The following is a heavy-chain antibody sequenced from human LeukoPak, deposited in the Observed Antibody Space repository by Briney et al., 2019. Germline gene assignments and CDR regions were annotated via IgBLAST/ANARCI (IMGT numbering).Heavy chain of an antibody. V-gene: IGHV1-18*01. Sequence: ASVKVSCKASGYTFTSYGISWVRQAPGQGLEWMGWISAYNGNTNYAQKLQGRVTMTTDTSTSTAYMELRSLRSDDTAVHYCARDSSIAVAVNFDYWGQGTLVTGSS. D-gene: IGHD6-19*01. J-gene: IGHJ4*02. CDR2: ISAYNGNT. CDR1: GYTFTSYG. CDR3: ARDSSIAVAVNFDY.